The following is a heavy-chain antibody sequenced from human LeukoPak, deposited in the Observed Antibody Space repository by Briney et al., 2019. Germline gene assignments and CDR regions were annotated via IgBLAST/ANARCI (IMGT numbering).Heavy chain of an antibody. J-gene: IGHJ4*02. CDR2: ISSSTSYI. Sequence: PRGSLRLSCAASGFTFSSYSMNWTRQAPGKGLEWVSSISSSTSYIYYADSVKGRFTISKDNAKNSLYLQMNSLRAEDTAVYYCARAAGSTVSHSDYWGQGTLVTVSS. D-gene: IGHD4-17*01. CDR3: ARAAGSTVSHSDY. V-gene: IGHV3-21*01. CDR1: GFTFSSYS.